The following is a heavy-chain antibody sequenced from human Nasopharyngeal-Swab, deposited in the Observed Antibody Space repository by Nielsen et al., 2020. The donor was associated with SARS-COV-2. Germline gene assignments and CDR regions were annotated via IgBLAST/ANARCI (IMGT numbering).Heavy chain of an antibody. J-gene: IGHJ3*02. CDR3: ARAGDYVWGSYRYGRGPHDAFDI. CDR2: IYHSGST. Sequence: VRQAPGKGLEWIGEIYHSGSTNYNPSLKSRVTISVDKSKKQFSLKLSSVTAADTAVYYCARAGDYVWGSYRYGRGPHDAFDIWGQGTTVTVSS. D-gene: IGHD3-16*02. V-gene: IGHV4-4*02.